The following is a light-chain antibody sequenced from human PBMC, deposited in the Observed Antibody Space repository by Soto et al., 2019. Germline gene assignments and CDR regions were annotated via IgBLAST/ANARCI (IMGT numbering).Light chain of an antibody. CDR3: QQYGSWT. CDR1: QSVSSSY. CDR2: GAS. V-gene: IGKV3-20*01. Sequence: EIVLTQSPGTLSLSPGERATLSCRASQSVSSSYLAWYQQKPGQAPRLLIYGASSRATGIPDRFSGSGSGTDFTLTISRLEPEDFAVYYCQQYGSWTFXQGTKADIK. J-gene: IGKJ1*01.